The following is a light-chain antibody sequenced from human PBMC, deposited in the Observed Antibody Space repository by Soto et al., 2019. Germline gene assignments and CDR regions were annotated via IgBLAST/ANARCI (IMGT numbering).Light chain of an antibody. V-gene: IGLV1-44*01. J-gene: IGLJ2*01. Sequence: QSVLTQSPSASGTPGQRITISCFGSSSNIGRNAVHWYQQLPGTAPKLLLYSDNHRPSGVPARFSGSKSGTSASLAISGLQSEDEADYYCAAWDGSMKGVIFGGGIKLTVL. CDR3: AAWDGSMKGVI. CDR2: SDN. CDR1: SSNIGRNA.